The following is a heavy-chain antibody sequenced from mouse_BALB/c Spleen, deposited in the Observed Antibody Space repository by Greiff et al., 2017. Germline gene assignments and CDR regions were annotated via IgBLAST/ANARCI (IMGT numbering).Heavy chain of an antibody. J-gene: IGHJ2*01. CDR2: INPSSGYT. D-gene: IGHD3-3*01. Sequence: QVQLQQSGAELARPGASVKMSCKASGYTFTSYTMHWVKQRPGQGLEWIGYINPSSGYTNYNQKFKGKATLTVDKSSSTAFMHLNSLTSEDSAVYYCAREGGLSDYWGQGTTLTVSS. CDR1: GYTFTSYT. V-gene: IGHV1-4*01. CDR3: AREGGLSDY.